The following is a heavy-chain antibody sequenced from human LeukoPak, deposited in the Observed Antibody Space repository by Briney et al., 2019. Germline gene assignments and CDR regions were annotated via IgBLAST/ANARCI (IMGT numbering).Heavy chain of an antibody. J-gene: IGHJ4*02. CDR1: GYTFTSYD. CDR2: MNPNSGNT. D-gene: IGHD3-22*01. V-gene: IGHV1-8*01. CDR3: ARGHYYYDSSGYPFDY. Sequence: ASVKVSCKASGYTFTSYDINWVRQAHGQGLEWMGWMNPNSGNTGYAQKLQGRVTMTTDTSTSTAYMELRSLRSDDTAVYYCARGHYYYDSSGYPFDYWGQGALVTVSS.